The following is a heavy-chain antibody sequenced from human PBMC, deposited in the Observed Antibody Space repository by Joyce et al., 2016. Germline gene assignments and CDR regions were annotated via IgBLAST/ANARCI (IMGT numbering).Heavy chain of an antibody. CDR3: ARYNSDSSGPFDY. D-gene: IGHD3-22*01. V-gene: IGHV1-69*01. CDR1: GGTFSSYA. Sequence: QVQLVQSGAEMKKPGSSVKVSCKASGGTFSSYAISWVRQAPGQGLEWMVGIIGIFGTAYYAQKFQGRLTITADESTSTAYMELSSLRSDDTAVYYCARYNSDSSGPFDYWGQGTLVTVSS. CDR2: IIGIFGTA. J-gene: IGHJ4*02.